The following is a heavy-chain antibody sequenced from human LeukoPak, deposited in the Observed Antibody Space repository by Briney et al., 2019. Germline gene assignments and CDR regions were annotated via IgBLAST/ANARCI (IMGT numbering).Heavy chain of an antibody. CDR1: GYTFTSYG. J-gene: IGHJ5*02. CDR2: ISAYNGNT. D-gene: IGHD6-13*01. CDR3: ARGYSSSWYFSHLSVGWFDP. V-gene: IGHV1-18*01. Sequence: ASVKVSCKASGYTFTSYGISWVRQAPGQGLEWMGWISAYNGNTNYAQKLQGRVTMTTDTSTSTAYMELRSLRSDDTAVYYCARGYSSSWYFSHLSVGWFDPWGQGTLVTVSS.